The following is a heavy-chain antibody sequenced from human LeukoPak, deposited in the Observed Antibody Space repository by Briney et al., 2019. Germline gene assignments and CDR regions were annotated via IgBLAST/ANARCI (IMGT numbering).Heavy chain of an antibody. Sequence: PGGSLRLPCAASGFTFSSYVMSWVRQAPGKGLEWVSTISGSGGSTYYADSVKGRFTISRDNSKNTLSLQMNSLRAEDTAVYYCAKADCSGGSCYAARGYFQHWGQGALVTVSS. D-gene: IGHD2-15*01. CDR1: GFTFSSYV. V-gene: IGHV3-23*01. J-gene: IGHJ1*01. CDR2: ISGSGGST. CDR3: AKADCSGGSCYAARGYFQH.